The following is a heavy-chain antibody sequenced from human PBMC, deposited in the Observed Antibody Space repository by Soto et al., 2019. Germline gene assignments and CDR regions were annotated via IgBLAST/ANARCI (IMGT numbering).Heavy chain of an antibody. CDR3: GRGIVYVGGSFKGYLDY. CDR1: GGTFSSYA. D-gene: IGHD3-16*01. V-gene: IGHV1-69*12. Sequence: QVQLVQSGAEVKKPGSSVKVSCKASGGTFSSYAISWVRQAPGQGLEWMGGIIPIFGTANYAQKFQGRVTFPADDSTSKAYMELGGLGFEDTALYYCGRGIVYVGGSFKGYLDYWAREPWSPSPQ. J-gene: IGHJ4*02. CDR2: IIPIFGTA.